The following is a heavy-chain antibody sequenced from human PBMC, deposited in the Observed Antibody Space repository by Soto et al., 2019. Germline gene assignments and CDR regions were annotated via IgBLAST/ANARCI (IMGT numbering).Heavy chain of an antibody. J-gene: IGHJ4*02. Sequence: PSETLSLTCTVSGGSISSSSYYWGWIRQPPGKGLEWIGSIYYSGSTYYNPSLKSRVTISVDTSKNQFSLKLSSVTAADTAVYYCARHEYDSSGYSDYWGQGTLVTVSS. CDR1: GGSISSSSYY. CDR3: ARHEYDSSGYSDY. V-gene: IGHV4-39*01. CDR2: IYYSGST. D-gene: IGHD3-22*01.